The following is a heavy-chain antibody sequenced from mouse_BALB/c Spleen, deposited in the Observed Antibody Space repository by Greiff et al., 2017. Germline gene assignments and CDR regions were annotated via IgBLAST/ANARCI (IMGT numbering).Heavy chain of an antibody. J-gene: IGHJ2*01. V-gene: IGHV1-14*01. Sequence: VQLQQSGPELVKPGASVKMSCKASGYTFTSYVMHWVKQKPGQGLEWIGYINPYNDGTKYNEKFKGKATLTSDKSSSPAYMELSSLTSEDSAVYYCARPDYYGSSYFDYWGQGTTLTVSS. CDR1: GYTFTSYV. CDR2: INPYNDGT. CDR3: ARPDYYGSSYFDY. D-gene: IGHD1-1*01.